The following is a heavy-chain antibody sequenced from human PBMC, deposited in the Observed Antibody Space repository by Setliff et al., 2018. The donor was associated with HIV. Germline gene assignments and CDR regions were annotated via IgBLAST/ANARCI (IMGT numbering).Heavy chain of an antibody. CDR2: IDTNTGKP. D-gene: IGHD3-22*01. V-gene: IGHV7-4-1*02. CDR3: ARAGAYYYDGSGYKIFTHFDS. CDR1: GYSLNKYG. J-gene: IGHJ4*02. Sequence: ASVKVSCKASGYSLNKYGMNWVRQAPGQGLEWMGWIDTNTGKPTYAQGTTGRFVFSLDTSVNATYLQITALKTEDTAVYYCARAGAYYYDGSGYKIFTHFDSWGQGTLVTVSS.